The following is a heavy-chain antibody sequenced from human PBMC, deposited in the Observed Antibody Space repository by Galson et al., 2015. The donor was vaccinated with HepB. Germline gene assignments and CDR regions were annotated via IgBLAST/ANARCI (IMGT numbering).Heavy chain of an antibody. CDR3: ARDRTTYLYCSSTSCHDAFDI. CDR1: GGTFSSYA. Sequence: SVKVSCKASGGTFSSYAISWVRQAPGQGLEWMGGIIPIFGTANYAQKFQGRVTITADESTSTAYMELSSLRSEDTAVYYCARDRTTYLYCSSTSCHDAFDIWGQGTMVTVSS. J-gene: IGHJ3*02. CDR2: IIPIFGTA. D-gene: IGHD2-2*01. V-gene: IGHV1-69*13.